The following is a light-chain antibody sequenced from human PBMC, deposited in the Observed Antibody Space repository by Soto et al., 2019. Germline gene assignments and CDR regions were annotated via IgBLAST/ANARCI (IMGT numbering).Light chain of an antibody. V-gene: IGLV1-51*01. CDR3: GTWDSSLSARV. Sequence: VLTQPPSVSAAPGQKVTISCSGSSSNIGNNYVSWYQQLPGTAPKLLIYDNNKRPSGIPDRFSGSKSGTSATLGITGLQTGDEADYYCGTWDSSLSARVFGTGTKVTVL. CDR1: SSNIGNNY. J-gene: IGLJ1*01. CDR2: DNN.